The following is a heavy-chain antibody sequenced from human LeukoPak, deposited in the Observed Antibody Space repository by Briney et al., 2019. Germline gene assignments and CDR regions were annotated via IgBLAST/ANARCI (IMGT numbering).Heavy chain of an antibody. CDR1: GGTFSSYA. D-gene: IGHD2-2*01. J-gene: IGHJ5*02. V-gene: IGHV1-69*13. CDR2: IIPIFGTA. Sequence: GASVKVSCKASGGTFSSYAISWVRQAPGQGLEWMGGIIPIFGTANHAQKFQGRVTITADESTSTAYMELSSLRSEDTAVYYCAKGSYCSSTSCYGVFPGFVFDPWGQGTLVTVSS. CDR3: AKGSYCSSTSCYGVFPGFVFDP.